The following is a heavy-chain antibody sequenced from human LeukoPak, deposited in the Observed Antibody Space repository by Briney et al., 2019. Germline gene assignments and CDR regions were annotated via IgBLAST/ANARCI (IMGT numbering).Heavy chain of an antibody. Sequence: GVSLRRSCAASGFTFRNYVIHRVRQAPGKGLEWVAVTSSDLNVKLYADSVKGRFTISRDNSRSTLYLQMNSLRPEDTAIYYCAREGYYGSGSPPSLYFDYWGQGTLVTVSS. CDR2: TSSDLNVK. J-gene: IGHJ4*02. V-gene: IGHV3-30-3*01. D-gene: IGHD3-10*01. CDR3: AREGYYGSGSPPSLYFDY. CDR1: GFTFRNYV.